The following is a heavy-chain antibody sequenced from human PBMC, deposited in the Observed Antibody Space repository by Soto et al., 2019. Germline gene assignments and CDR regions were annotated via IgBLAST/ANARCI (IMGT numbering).Heavy chain of an antibody. D-gene: IGHD3-22*01. Sequence: PSETLSLTCAVYGGSFSGYYWSWIRQPPGKGLEWIGEINHSGSTNYNPSLKSRVTISVDTSKNQFSLKLSSVTAADTAVYYCARHRLTMIVVVITRGNWFDPWGQGTLVTVSS. V-gene: IGHV4-34*01. CDR3: ARHRLTMIVVVITRGNWFDP. CDR1: GGSFSGYY. J-gene: IGHJ5*02. CDR2: INHSGST.